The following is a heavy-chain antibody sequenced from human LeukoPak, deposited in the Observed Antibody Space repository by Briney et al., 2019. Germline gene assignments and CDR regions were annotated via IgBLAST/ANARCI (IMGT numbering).Heavy chain of an antibody. D-gene: IGHD5-24*01. Sequence: SETLSLTCAVYGGSFSGYYWSWIRQPPGKGLEWIGEINHSGSTNYNPSLKSRVTISVDTSKNQFSLKLSSVTAADTAVYYCARGPSDGYVSDYWGQGTLVTVSS. CDR1: GGSFSGYY. V-gene: IGHV4-34*01. CDR2: INHSGST. J-gene: IGHJ4*02. CDR3: ARGPSDGYVSDY.